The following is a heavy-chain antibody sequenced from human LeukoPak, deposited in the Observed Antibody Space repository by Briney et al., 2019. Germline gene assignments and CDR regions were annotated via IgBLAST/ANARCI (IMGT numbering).Heavy chain of an antibody. J-gene: IGHJ3*02. CDR3: VRGERQLTHDAFDM. CDR1: GFTFSSYS. D-gene: IGHD6-13*01. V-gene: IGHV3-21*01. CDR2: ISSSSSYI. Sequence: GGSLRLSCAASGFTFSSYSMNWVRQAPGKGLEWVSSISSSSSYIYYTDPMKGGFTISRDNAKNSLYLQTKSLRAEDTGVYYCVRGERQLTHDAFDMWGEGTMVTVS.